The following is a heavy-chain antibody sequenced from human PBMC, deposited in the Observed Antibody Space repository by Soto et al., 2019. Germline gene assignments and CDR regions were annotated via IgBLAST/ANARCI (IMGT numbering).Heavy chain of an antibody. V-gene: IGHV4-4*07. CDR3: VRDGTKTLRDWFDP. D-gene: IGHD1-1*01. CDR2: IYATGAT. J-gene: IGHJ5*02. Sequence: ASETLSLTCAVSGASISGFYWSWIRKSAGKGLEWIGRIYATGATDYNPSLKSRVMMSVDTSKKQFSLKLRSVTAADTAVYYCVRDGTKTLRDWFDPWGQGISVTVSS. CDR1: GASISGFY.